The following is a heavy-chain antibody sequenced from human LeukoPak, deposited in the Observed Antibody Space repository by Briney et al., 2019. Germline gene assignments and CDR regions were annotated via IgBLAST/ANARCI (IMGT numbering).Heavy chain of an antibody. CDR2: IYSGGNT. V-gene: IGHV3-53*04. D-gene: IGHD6-13*01. CDR3: AAEGGSNSWYYGLAY. Sequence: GGSLRLSCAVSGFTVNSNYMSWVRQAPGKGLEWVSVIYSGGNTYYADSMKGRFTISRHNSKNTLYLQMNSLRAEDTAVYYCAAEGGSNSWYYGLAYWGQGTLVTVSS. CDR1: GFTVNSNY. J-gene: IGHJ4*02.